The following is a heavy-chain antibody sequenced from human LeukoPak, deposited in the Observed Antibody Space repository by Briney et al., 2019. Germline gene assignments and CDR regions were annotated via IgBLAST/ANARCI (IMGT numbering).Heavy chain of an antibody. CDR3: ARGRGSYFGY. D-gene: IGHD1-26*01. CDR1: GFTFSSYA. V-gene: IGHV3-30-3*01. Sequence: GGSLRLSCAASGFTFSSYAMHWVRQAPGKGLEWVAVISYDGSNKYYADSVKGRFTISRDNSKNTLYLQMNSLRAEDTAVYYCARGRGSYFGYWGQGALVTVSS. J-gene: IGHJ4*02. CDR2: ISYDGSNK.